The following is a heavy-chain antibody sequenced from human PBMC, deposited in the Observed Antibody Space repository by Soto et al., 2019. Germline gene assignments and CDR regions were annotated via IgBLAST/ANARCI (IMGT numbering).Heavy chain of an antibody. V-gene: IGHV3-30-3*01. CDR2: ISYDGSNK. Sequence: PGGSLRLSCAASGFTFSSYAMHWVRQAPGKGLEWVAVISYDGSNKYYADSVKGRFTISRDNSKNTLYMQMNSLRAEDKAVYYCATTIDIAAAGLDYWGQGTLVTV. J-gene: IGHJ4*02. CDR3: ATTIDIAAAGLDY. CDR1: GFTFSSYA. D-gene: IGHD6-13*01.